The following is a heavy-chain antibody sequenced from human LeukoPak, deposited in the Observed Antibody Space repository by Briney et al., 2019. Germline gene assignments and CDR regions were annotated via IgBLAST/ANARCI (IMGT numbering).Heavy chain of an antibody. V-gene: IGHV3-66*02. Sequence: GGSLRLSCAASGFTVSSNYMSWVRQAPGKGLEWVSVIYSGGSTYYADSVKGRFTISRDNSKNTLYLQMNSLRAEDTAVYYCAKDAQDVLRYFDWPDYYYYMDVWGKGTTVTISS. CDR2: IYSGGST. D-gene: IGHD3-9*01. CDR1: GFTVSSNY. J-gene: IGHJ6*03. CDR3: AKDAQDVLRYFDWPDYYYYMDV.